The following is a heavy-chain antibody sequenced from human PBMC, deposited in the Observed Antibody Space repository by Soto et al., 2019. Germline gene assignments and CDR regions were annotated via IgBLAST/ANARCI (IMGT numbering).Heavy chain of an antibody. D-gene: IGHD6-13*01. Sequence: EVQLVESGGGLVQPGGSLRLPCAASGFTFSSYSMNWVRQAPGKGLEWIAFIRFSSGTIYYADSVKGRFTISRDNAESSLHRQMSSLRAEDTAIYYCAKDGSTPTYYSYYGMDVWGQGTTVTVSS. CDR3: AKDGSTPTYYSYYGMDV. CDR2: IRFSSGTI. CDR1: GFTFSSYS. J-gene: IGHJ6*02. V-gene: IGHV3-48*01.